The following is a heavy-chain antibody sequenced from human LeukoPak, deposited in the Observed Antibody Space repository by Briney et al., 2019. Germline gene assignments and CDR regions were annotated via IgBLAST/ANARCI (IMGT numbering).Heavy chain of an antibody. CDR1: GGSISSGSYY. CDR3: ARFSLNWGSD. Sequence: PSETPSLTCTVSGGSISSGSYYWSWIRQPAGKGLEWIGRIYTSGSTNYNPSLKSRVTISVDTSKNQFSLKLSSVTAADTAVYYCARFSLNWGSDWGQGTLVTVSS. D-gene: IGHD7-27*01. J-gene: IGHJ4*02. CDR2: IYTSGST. V-gene: IGHV4-61*02.